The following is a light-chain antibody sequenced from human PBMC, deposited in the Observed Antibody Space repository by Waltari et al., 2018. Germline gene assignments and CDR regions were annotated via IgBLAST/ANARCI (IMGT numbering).Light chain of an antibody. J-gene: IGKJ4*01. CDR3: QQTYSTPPT. CDR1: QSISNY. Sequence: DIQLPQSPSSLSASVGDRVTITCRASQSISNYLNWYQQKPGKAPKLLIYAASSLQSGVPSRFSGSGSGTDFTLTISSLQPEDFATYYCQQTYSTPPTFGGGTKVEIK. V-gene: IGKV1-39*01. CDR2: AAS.